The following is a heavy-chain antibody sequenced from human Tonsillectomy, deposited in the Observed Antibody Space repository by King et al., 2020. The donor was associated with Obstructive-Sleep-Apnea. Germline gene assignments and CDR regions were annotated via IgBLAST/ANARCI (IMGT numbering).Heavy chain of an antibody. CDR1: GGSFSGYY. D-gene: IGHD4-23*01. CDR3: ARGGDNSNSPDAFDM. J-gene: IGHJ3*02. V-gene: IGHV4-34*01. Sequence: VQLQQWGAGLLKPSETLSLTCAVYGGSFSGYYWSWIRRPPGNRLEWIGEINHSGSTNYNPSLKSRVTISADTSKNQFSLKLTSVTATDTAVYYCARGGDNSNSPDAFDMWGQGTMVSVSS. CDR2: INHSGST.